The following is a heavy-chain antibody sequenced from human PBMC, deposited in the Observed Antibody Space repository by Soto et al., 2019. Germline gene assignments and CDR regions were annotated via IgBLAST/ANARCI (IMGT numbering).Heavy chain of an antibody. CDR1: GYTFTSYY. D-gene: IGHD6-19*01. Sequence: QVQLVQSGAEVKKPGASVKVSCKASGYTFTSYYMHWVRQAPGQGLEWMGIINPSGGSTSYAQKFQGRVTMTRDTSTSTVYMELSSLRSEDSAVYYCARAGGAVAGPTLDAIDIWGQGTMVTVSS. CDR3: ARAGGAVAGPTLDAIDI. CDR2: INPSGGST. V-gene: IGHV1-46*03. J-gene: IGHJ3*02.